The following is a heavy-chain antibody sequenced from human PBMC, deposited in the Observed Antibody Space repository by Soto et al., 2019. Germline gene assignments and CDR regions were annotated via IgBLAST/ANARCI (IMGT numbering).Heavy chain of an antibody. J-gene: IGHJ6*03. V-gene: IGHV4-59*01. CDR1: GGSISSYY. D-gene: IGHD3-16*01. Sequence: SETLSLTCTVSGGSISSYYWSWIRQPPGKGLEWIGYIYYSGSTNYNPSLKSRVTISVDTSKNQFSLKLSSLTAADTAVDYCARGLTRGGDGGDYYYYYYMDVWGKGTTVTVSS. CDR3: ARGLTRGGDGGDYYYYYYMDV. CDR2: IYYSGST.